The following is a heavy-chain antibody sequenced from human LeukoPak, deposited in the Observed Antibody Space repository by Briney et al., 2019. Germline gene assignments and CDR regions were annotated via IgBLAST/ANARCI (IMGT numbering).Heavy chain of an antibody. CDR2: ISAYNGNT. J-gene: IGHJ3*02. D-gene: IGHD3-22*01. Sequence: ASVKASCKASGYTFTSYGISWVRQAPGQGLEWMGWISAYNGNTNYAQKLQGRVTMTTDTSTSTAYMELGSLRSDDTAVYYCASPLTYYYDSSGYYSEAFDIWGQGTMVTVSS. CDR1: GYTFTSYG. CDR3: ASPLTYYYDSSGYYSEAFDI. V-gene: IGHV1-18*01.